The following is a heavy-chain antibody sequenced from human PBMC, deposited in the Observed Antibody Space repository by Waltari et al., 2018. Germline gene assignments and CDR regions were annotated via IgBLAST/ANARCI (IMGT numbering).Heavy chain of an antibody. Sequence: QVQLVQSGAEVKKTGASVKVSCKASGYTFTGYYRHWVRQAPGQGLEWMGWINPNSGGTNYAQKFQGRVTMTRDTSISTAYMELSRLRSDDTAVYYCAREIKRAARNWFDPWGQGTLVTVSS. D-gene: IGHD6-6*01. CDR2: INPNSGGT. CDR3: AREIKRAARNWFDP. J-gene: IGHJ5*02. V-gene: IGHV1-2*02. CDR1: GYTFTGYY.